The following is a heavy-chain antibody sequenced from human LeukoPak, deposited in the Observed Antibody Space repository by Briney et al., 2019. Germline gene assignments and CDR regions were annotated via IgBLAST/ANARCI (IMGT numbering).Heavy chain of an antibody. Sequence: SETLSLTCAVYGGSLSGYYWSWIRHPPGKGLEWIGEINHSGSTNYNPFLKSRVTISVDTSKNQFSLKLSSVTAADTAVYYCARGLSVLRFLEWTTVNWFDPWGQGTLVTVSS. D-gene: IGHD3-3*01. J-gene: IGHJ5*02. V-gene: IGHV4-34*01. CDR2: INHSGST. CDR3: ARGLSVLRFLEWTTVNWFDP. CDR1: GGSLSGYY.